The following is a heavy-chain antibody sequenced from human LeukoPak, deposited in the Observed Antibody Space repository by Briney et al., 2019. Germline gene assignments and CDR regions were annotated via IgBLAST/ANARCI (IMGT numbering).Heavy chain of an antibody. D-gene: IGHD4-11*01. CDR2: INPNSGGT. J-gene: IGHJ4*02. V-gene: IGHV1-2*02. CDR1: GYTFTCYY. Sequence: GASVKVSCKASGYTFTCYYMHWVRQAPGQGLEWMGWINPNSGGTNYAQKFQGRVTMTRDTSISTAYMELSRLRSDDTALYYCARRRKIYSNSDFDYWGQGTLVTVSS. CDR3: ARRRKIYSNSDFDY.